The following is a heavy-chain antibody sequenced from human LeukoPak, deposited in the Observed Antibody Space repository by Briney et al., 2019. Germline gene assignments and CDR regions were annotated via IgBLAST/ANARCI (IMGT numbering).Heavy chain of an antibody. Sequence: TPSETLSLTCAVYGGSFSGYYWTWIRQPPGKGLEWIGEINHSGSTNHNPPLKSRVTISVDTSKNQFSLKLSSVTAADTAVYYCARGRAVTKYQGLIDYWGQGALVTVSS. CDR1: GGSFSGYY. V-gene: IGHV4-34*01. D-gene: IGHD4-17*01. CDR3: ARGRAVTKYQGLIDY. J-gene: IGHJ4*02. CDR2: INHSGST.